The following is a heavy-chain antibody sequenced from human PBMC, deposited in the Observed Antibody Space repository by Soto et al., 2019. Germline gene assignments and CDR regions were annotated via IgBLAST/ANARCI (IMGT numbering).Heavy chain of an antibody. V-gene: IGHV3-30*18. Sequence: LRLSCAASGFTFSSYGMHWVRQAPGKGLEWVAVISYDGSNKYYADSVKGRFTISRDNSKNTLYLQMNSLRAEDTAVYYCAKGAGYSYGYEIDYYGMDVWGQGTTVTVSS. J-gene: IGHJ6*02. CDR2: ISYDGSNK. CDR3: AKGAGYSYGYEIDYYGMDV. D-gene: IGHD5-18*01. CDR1: GFTFSSYG.